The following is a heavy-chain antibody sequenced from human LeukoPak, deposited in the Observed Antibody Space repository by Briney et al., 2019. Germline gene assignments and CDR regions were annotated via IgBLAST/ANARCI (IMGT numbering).Heavy chain of an antibody. Sequence: GGSLRLSCAASGFTFDGYWMHWVRQAPGKGLVWVSRINSDGSTTNYADSVMGRFTISRDNSKNTLYLQMDSLTAEDTAVYYCWVPATAGVGDYWGQGTLVTVSS. D-gene: IGHD2-2*01. J-gene: IGHJ4*02. CDR1: GFTFDGYW. V-gene: IGHV3-74*01. CDR2: INSDGSTT. CDR3: WVPATAGVGDY.